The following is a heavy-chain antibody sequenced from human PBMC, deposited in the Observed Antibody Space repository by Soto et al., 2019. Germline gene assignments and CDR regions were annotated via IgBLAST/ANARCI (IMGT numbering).Heavy chain of an antibody. CDR1: GFTFSTYW. D-gene: IGHD2-21*02. CDR2: INSDGSTT. J-gene: IGHJ5*02. V-gene: IGHV3-74*01. CDR3: AGVVATLLA. Sequence: EVQLVESGGGLVQPGGSLRLSCAASGFTFSTYWMHWVRQVPGKGLVWVSRINSDGSTTSYADSVQGRVTISRDNAKNTLLLQMNSLRAEDTAVYYCAGVVATLLAWGQGTLVTGSS.